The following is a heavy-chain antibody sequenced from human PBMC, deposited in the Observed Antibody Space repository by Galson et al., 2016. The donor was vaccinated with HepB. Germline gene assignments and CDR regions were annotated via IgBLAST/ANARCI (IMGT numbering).Heavy chain of an antibody. CDR1: GGSFSGFY. Sequence: SETLSLTCAVYGGSFSGFYWSWIRQPPGRGLEWIGEIYQSGRTNYNPSLKSLVTISVDTSKNQFSLKINSVTAADTAVYYCSRGRREYYSGSGILLRVFDVWGQGTMVTVSS. V-gene: IGHV4-34*01. CDR2: IYQSGRT. CDR3: SRGRREYYSGSGILLRVFDV. D-gene: IGHD3-10*01. J-gene: IGHJ3*01.